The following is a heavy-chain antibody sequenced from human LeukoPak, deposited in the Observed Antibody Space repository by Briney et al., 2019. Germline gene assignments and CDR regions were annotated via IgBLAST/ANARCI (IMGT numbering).Heavy chain of an antibody. J-gene: IGHJ4*02. CDR1: GGSFSGYY. CDR2: INHSGST. D-gene: IGHD3-9*01. V-gene: IGHV4-34*01. CDR3: ARGLRYFDWLLLQFDY. Sequence: SETLSLTCAVYGGSFSGYYWSWIRQPPGKGLEWIGEINHSGSTNYNPSLKSRVTISVDTSKNQFSLKLSSVTAADTAVHYCARGLRYFDWLLLQFDYWGQGTLVTVSS.